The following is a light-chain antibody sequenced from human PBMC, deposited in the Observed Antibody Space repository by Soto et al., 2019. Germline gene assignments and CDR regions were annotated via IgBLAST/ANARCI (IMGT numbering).Light chain of an antibody. CDR3: QQRSNWPPT. V-gene: IGKV3-11*01. Sequence: EIVLTQSPATLSLSPGERATLSCRASQSVSSYLAWYQQKSGQAPRLLIYDASNRATGIPARFSGSGSGTDXTXXXSXXXXXXFXVYYCQQRSNWPPTFGQGTKVEIK. CDR2: DAS. J-gene: IGKJ1*01. CDR1: QSVSSY.